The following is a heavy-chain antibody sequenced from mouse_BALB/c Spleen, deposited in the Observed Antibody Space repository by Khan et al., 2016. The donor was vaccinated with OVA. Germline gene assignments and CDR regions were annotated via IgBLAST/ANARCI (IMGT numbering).Heavy chain of an antibody. CDR2: ISSGGDNT. D-gene: IGHD2-1*01. Sequence: EVELVESGGGLVKPGGSLKLSCAASGFTFSSYTMSWIRQTPEKRLEWVATISSGGDNTYYPDSVKGRFTISRDNAKNNLYLQMSSLRSEDTALYCCARSNYGNLAYWGQGTLVTVSA. CDR3: ARSNYGNLAY. J-gene: IGHJ3*01. V-gene: IGHV5-9*03. CDR1: GFTFSSYT.